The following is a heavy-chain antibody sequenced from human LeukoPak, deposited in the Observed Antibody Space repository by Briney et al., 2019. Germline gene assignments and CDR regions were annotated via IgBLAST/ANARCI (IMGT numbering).Heavy chain of an antibody. D-gene: IGHD2-2*01. Sequence: GGSLRLSCSASGFTFSSYAMHWVRQAPGKGLEYVSAISSNGGSTYYADSLKGRFTISRDNSKNTLYLQMSSLRAEDTAVFYCVKGYCSSISCYGDYWGQGTLVTVSS. CDR1: GFTFSSYA. CDR2: ISSNGGST. J-gene: IGHJ4*02. CDR3: VKGYCSSISCYGDY. V-gene: IGHV3-64D*09.